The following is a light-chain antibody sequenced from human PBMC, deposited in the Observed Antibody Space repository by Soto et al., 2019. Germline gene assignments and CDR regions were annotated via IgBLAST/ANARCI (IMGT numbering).Light chain of an antibody. V-gene: IGLV2-14*01. CDR2: DVS. CDR1: SSDVGGYNY. Sequence: QSVLTQPASVSESPGQSITISCTGTSSDVGGYNYVSWYQQLPGKAPKLMIYDVSDRPSGVSNRFSGSKSGNTASLTISGLQAEDEADYYCSSYTSSSLYVFGTGTRSPS. J-gene: IGLJ1*01. CDR3: SSYTSSSLYV.